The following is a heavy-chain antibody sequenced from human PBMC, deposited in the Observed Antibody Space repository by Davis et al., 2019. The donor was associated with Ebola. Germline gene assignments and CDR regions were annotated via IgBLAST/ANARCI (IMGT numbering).Heavy chain of an antibody. CDR3: AKDRGSSAYYPDYFGY. V-gene: IGHV3-30*02. Sequence: PGGSLRLSCAASGFTFSSYGMHWVRRAPGKGLQWVAFVRYDGSNKDYADSVRGRFTISRDNSKNTLYQQMNSLRAEDTAVYYCAKDRGSSAYYPDYFGYWGHGTLVTVSS. CDR2: VRYDGSNK. CDR1: GFTFSSYG. J-gene: IGHJ4*01. D-gene: IGHD3-22*01.